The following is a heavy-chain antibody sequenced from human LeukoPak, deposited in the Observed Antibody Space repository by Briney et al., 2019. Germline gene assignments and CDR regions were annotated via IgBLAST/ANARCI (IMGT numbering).Heavy chain of an antibody. CDR3: ARVPSGYRGYYFDY. CDR2: IYTSGST. Sequence: PSETLSLTCHVSGGSMTSYYWTWIRQPAGKGLEWIGHIYTSGSTNYNPSLKSRVTMSVDTSKNQLSLNLSSVTAADTAVYYCARVPSGYRGYYFDYWGQGILVTVSS. D-gene: IGHD1-26*01. J-gene: IGHJ4*02. CDR1: GGSMTSYY. V-gene: IGHV4-4*07.